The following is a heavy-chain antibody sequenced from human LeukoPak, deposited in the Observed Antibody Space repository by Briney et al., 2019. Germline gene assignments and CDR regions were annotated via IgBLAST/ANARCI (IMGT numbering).Heavy chain of an antibody. J-gene: IGHJ5*02. CDR2: IYYSGST. CDR3: ARASSSTSLANWFDP. V-gene: IGHV4-39*01. CDR1: GGSISSSSYY. D-gene: IGHD2-2*01. Sequence: SETLSLTCTVSGGSISSSSYYWGWIRQPPGKGLEWIGSIYYSGSTNYNPSLKSRVTISVDTSKNQFSLKLSSVTAADTAVYYCARASSSTSLANWFDPWGQGTLVTVSS.